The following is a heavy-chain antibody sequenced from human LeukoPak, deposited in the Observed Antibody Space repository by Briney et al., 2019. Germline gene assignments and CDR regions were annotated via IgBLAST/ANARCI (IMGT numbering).Heavy chain of an antibody. CDR1: GGTFSSYA. Sequence: SVKVSCKASGGTFSSYAISWVRQAPGQGLEWMGGIIPIFGTANYAQKFQGRVTITADESTSTAYMELSSLRSEDTAVYYCAREVEGLLYAFDYWGQGTLVTVSS. D-gene: IGHD3-3*01. V-gene: IGHV1-69*13. CDR3: AREVEGLLYAFDY. CDR2: IIPIFGTA. J-gene: IGHJ4*02.